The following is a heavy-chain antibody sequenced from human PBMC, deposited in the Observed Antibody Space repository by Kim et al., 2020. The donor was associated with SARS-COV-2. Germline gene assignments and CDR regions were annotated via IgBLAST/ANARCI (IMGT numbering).Heavy chain of an antibody. CDR2: ISSSSSTI. CDR3: ARDRSSSWYSLHPTAYWYFDL. CDR1: GFTFSSYS. V-gene: IGHV3-48*02. J-gene: IGHJ2*01. D-gene: IGHD6-13*01. Sequence: GGSLRLSCAASGFTFSSYSMNWVRQAPGKGLEWVSYISSSSSTIYYADSVKGRFTISRDNAKNSLYLQMNSLRDEDTAVYYCARDRSSSWYSLHPTAYWYFDLWGRGTLVTVSS.